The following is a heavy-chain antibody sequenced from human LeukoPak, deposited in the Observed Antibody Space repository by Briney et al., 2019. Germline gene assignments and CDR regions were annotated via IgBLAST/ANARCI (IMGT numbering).Heavy chain of an antibody. D-gene: IGHD3-22*01. V-gene: IGHV3-21*06. CDR2: ISSDTSYI. CDR3: ARDRHSSGCLDY. CDR1: GFTFSSYS. J-gene: IGHJ4*02. Sequence: GGSLRLSCAASGFTFSSYSMNWVRQAPGKGLEWVSSISSDTSYIYYADSVKGRFTISRDNAKNSLYLQMNSLRAEDTAGYYCARDRHSSGCLDYWGQGTLVTVSS.